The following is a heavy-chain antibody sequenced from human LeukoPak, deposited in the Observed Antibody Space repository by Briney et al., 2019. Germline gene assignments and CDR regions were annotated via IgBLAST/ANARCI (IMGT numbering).Heavy chain of an antibody. CDR2: ISYDGSNK. CDR1: GFTFSSYA. Sequence: GRSLRLSCAASGFTFSSYAMHWVRQAPGKGLEWVAVISYDGSNKYYADSVKGRFTISRDNSKSTLYLQVTSLRSEDPAVYYCARGACISTTCYANFDYWGQGTLVTVSS. V-gene: IGHV3-30*04. J-gene: IGHJ4*02. CDR3: ARGACISTTCYANFDY. D-gene: IGHD2-2*01.